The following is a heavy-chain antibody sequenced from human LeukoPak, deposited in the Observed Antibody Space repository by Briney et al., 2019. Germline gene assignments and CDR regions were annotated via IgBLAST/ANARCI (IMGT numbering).Heavy chain of an antibody. CDR1: GYTISSGYY. D-gene: IGHD3-9*01. V-gene: IGHV4-38-2*02. CDR2: IYHSGSA. J-gene: IGHJ4*02. CDR3: ARDLRYFDWDY. Sequence: SETLSLTCAVTGYTISSGYYWGWIRRPPGKGLEWIGSIYHSGSAYYNPSLKSRVTISVDTSKNQFSLKLSSVTAADTAVYYCARDLRYFDWDYWGQGTLVTVSS.